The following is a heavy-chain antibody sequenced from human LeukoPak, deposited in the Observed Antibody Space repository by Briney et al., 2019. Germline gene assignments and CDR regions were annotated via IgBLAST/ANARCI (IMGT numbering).Heavy chain of an antibody. Sequence: SETLSLTCAVYGGSFSGYYWSWIRQPPGKGLEWIGEINHSGSTNYNPSLKSRVTISVDTSKNQFSLKLSSVTAADTAVYYCARGRFGSSSSNSRHLYYYYYCMDVWGKGTTVTVSS. D-gene: IGHD6-6*01. CDR2: INHSGST. V-gene: IGHV4-34*01. CDR3: ARGRFGSSSSNSRHLYYYYYCMDV. J-gene: IGHJ6*03. CDR1: GGSFSGYY.